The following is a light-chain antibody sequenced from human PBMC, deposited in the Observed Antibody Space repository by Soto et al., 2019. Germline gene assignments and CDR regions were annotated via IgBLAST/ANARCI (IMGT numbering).Light chain of an antibody. CDR3: QQYGSSPPT. CDR1: QSVSTNY. CDR2: GAS. J-gene: IGKJ1*01. V-gene: IGKV3-20*01. Sequence: EIVLTQSPGTLSLSPGERATISCRASQSVSTNYLAWYQRKPGQAPRLLIYGASSRATDIPNRFSGSGSGTDFTLTITRLKAEDFAVYYCQQYGSSPPTFGQGTKVEIK.